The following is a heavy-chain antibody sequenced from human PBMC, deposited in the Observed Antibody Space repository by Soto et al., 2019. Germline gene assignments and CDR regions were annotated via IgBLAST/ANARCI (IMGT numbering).Heavy chain of an antibody. V-gene: IGHV4-39*02. Sequence: XATLSLTCAVSGASISSNTYYWDWIRQPPGKGLEWIGTIYYSGNTFYNPSLKSRVTISVDTSKNQFSLKLNSVTAADTAMYYCERAVASKFDPWGQGTLVTVSS. CDR2: IYYSGNT. D-gene: IGHD5-12*01. CDR3: ERAVASKFDP. CDR1: GASISSNTYY. J-gene: IGHJ5*02.